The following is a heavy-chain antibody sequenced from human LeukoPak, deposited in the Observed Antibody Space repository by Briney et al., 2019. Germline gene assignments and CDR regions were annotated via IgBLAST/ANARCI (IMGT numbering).Heavy chain of an antibody. D-gene: IGHD1-26*01. J-gene: IGHJ6*03. CDR1: GFTFSSYW. CDR2: IKQDGSEK. V-gene: IGHV3-7*01. Sequence: GGSLRLSCAASGFTFSSYWMSWVRQAPGKGLEWVANIKQDGSEKYYVDSVKGRFTISRDNAKNSLYLQMNSLRAEDTAVYYCARSRYGGYNYYYHMDVWGKGTTVTVSS. CDR3: ARSRYGGYNYYYHMDV.